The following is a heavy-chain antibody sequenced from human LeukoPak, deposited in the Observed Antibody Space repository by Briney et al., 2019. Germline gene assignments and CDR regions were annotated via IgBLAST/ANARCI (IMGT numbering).Heavy chain of an antibody. CDR2: IYYSGST. CDR1: GGSVSSGTYY. V-gene: IGHV4-61*01. Sequence: PSETLSLTCTVSGGSVSSGTYYWSWIRQPPGKGLEWIGYIYYSGSTNYNPPLKSRVTISVDTSKNQFSLKLSSVTAADTAVYYCARSSRYYDSSGHGFDYWGQGTLVTVSS. CDR3: ARSSRYYDSSGHGFDY. D-gene: IGHD3-22*01. J-gene: IGHJ4*02.